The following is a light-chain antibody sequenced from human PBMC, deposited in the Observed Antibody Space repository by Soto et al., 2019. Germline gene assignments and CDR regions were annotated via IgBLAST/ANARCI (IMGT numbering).Light chain of an antibody. V-gene: IGKV3-20*01. CDR1: QSVSSTY. J-gene: IGKJ2*01. CDR3: QQYGGSPQYT. Sequence: EIVLTQSPGTLSLSPGERATLSCRASQSVSSTYLAWYQHKPGQAPRLLIYGASSRATGIPDRFSGSGSGTHFTLTISRLEPEDVALYYCQQYGGSPQYTFGQGTKLEIK. CDR2: GAS.